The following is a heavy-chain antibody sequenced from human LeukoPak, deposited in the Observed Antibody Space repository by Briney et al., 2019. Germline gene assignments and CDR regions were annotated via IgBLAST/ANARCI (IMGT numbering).Heavy chain of an antibody. CDR2: ISSSGGTT. J-gene: IGHJ3*02. V-gene: IGHV3-48*03. Sequence: GGSLRLSCAASGFTFSNYEMNWVRQAPGKGLEWISYISSSGGTTYYADSLKGRFTISRDNAKNSLHLQMTSLRGEDTALYYCARPRATYCTNGICYIRDAFDIWGQGTTVTVSS. CDR1: GFTFSNYE. CDR3: ARPRATYCTNGICYIRDAFDI. D-gene: IGHD2-8*01.